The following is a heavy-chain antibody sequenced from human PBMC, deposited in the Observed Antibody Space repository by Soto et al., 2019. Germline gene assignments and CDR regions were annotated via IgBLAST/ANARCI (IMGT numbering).Heavy chain of an antibody. V-gene: IGHV3-30-3*01. CDR2: ISYDGSTK. J-gene: IGHJ4*02. CDR1: GFTFSSYA. D-gene: IGHD2-15*01. CDR3: ASTIVVVVAAPDD. Sequence: VQLVESGVGVVQPGRSLRLSCAASGFTFSSYAMPWVRQAPGKGLEWVADISYDGSTKYYADSVKGRFTISRDNSKDTLYLQMNSLRAEDTAVYYCASTIVVVVAAPDDWGKGTLVNDFS.